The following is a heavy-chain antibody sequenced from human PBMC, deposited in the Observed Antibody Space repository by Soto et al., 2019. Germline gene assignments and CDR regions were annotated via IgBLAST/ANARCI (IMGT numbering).Heavy chain of an antibody. Sequence: SETLSLTCTVSGGSISSGDYYWSWIRQPPGKGLEWIGYIYYSGSTYYNPSLKSRVTISIDTSKNQFSLKLSSVTAADTAVYYCARDDPQTGGFDYWGQGTLVTVSS. V-gene: IGHV4-30-4*01. CDR2: IYYSGST. CDR3: ARDDPQTGGFDY. CDR1: GGSISSGDYY. D-gene: IGHD7-27*01. J-gene: IGHJ4*02.